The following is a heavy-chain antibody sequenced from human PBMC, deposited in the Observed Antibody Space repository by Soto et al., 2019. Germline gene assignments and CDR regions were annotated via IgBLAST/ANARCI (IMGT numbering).Heavy chain of an antibody. CDR2: MNPNSGNT. V-gene: IGHV1-8*01. CDR1: GYTFTSYD. D-gene: IGHD2-2*01. J-gene: IGHJ6*03. CDR3: GRSTRGVDYYYYMDV. Sequence: AXVKVSCKASGYTFTSYDINWVRQATGQGLEWMGWMNPNSGNTGYAQKFQGRVTMTRNTSISTAYMELSSLRSEDTAVYYCGRSTRGVDYYYYMDVWGKGTTVTVSS.